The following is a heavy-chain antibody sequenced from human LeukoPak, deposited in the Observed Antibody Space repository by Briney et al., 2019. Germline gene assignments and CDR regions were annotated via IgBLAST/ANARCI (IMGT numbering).Heavy chain of an antibody. CDR3: ARDGVTVFGAWYFDL. Sequence: ASVKVSCKASGYTFTGYYMHWVRQAPGQGLEWMGWINPNNGGTNYAQKFQGRVTMTRDTSISTAYMELSRLRSDDTAVYYCARDGVTVFGAWYFDLWGRGTLVTVSS. D-gene: IGHD3-3*01. CDR1: GYTFTGYY. CDR2: INPNNGGT. V-gene: IGHV1-2*02. J-gene: IGHJ2*01.